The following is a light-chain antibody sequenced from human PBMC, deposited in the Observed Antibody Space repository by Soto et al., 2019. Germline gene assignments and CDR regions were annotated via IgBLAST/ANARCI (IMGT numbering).Light chain of an antibody. V-gene: IGKV3-20*01. J-gene: IGKJ1*01. CDR1: QSVSNNY. CDR3: PQYGSSGT. Sequence: SGLMQSPGTLSLAPGGRAALACRARQSVSNNYLAWYQQKPGQAPRLLIYGASNRATGIPDRFSGSGYGTNFTPPISRLEPEDSAVYYCPQYGSSGTFGQGTKVDIK. CDR2: GAS.